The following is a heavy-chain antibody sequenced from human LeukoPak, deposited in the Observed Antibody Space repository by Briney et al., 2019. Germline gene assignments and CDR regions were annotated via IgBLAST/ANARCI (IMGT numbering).Heavy chain of an antibody. D-gene: IGHD5-12*01. V-gene: IGHV3-23*01. Sequence: PGGSLRLSCAASGFTFSSYVMSWVRQAPGKGLEWVSTISSDGGATFYADSVKGRFTISRHNSKNTLYLQMNSLRAEDTAVYYCARGGYSGYDRDAFDIWGQGTMVTVSS. CDR3: ARGGYSGYDRDAFDI. J-gene: IGHJ3*02. CDR1: GFTFSSYV. CDR2: ISSDGGAT.